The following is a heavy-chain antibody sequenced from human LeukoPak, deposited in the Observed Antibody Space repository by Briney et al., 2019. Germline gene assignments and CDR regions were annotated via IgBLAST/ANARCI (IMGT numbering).Heavy chain of an antibody. J-gene: IGHJ5*02. CDR1: GHTFTSYG. CDR3: ARKRINYYGSGSRSTNWFDP. CDR2: ISAYNGNT. D-gene: IGHD3-10*01. V-gene: IGHV1-18*01. Sequence: ASVKVSCKASGHTFTSYGISWVRQAPGQGLEWMGWISAYNGNTNYAQKLQGRVTMTTDTSTSTAYMELRSLRSDDTAVYYCARKRINYYGSGSRSTNWFDPWGQGTLVTVSS.